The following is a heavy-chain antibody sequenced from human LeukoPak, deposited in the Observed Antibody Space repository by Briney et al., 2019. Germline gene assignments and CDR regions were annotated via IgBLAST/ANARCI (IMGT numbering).Heavy chain of an antibody. CDR3: AKGGGFDWLNYYYMDV. V-gene: IGHV3-74*01. CDR2: INRDGSST. Sequence: PGGSLRLSCAASGIIFSNYWMHWVRQAPGKGLVWVSRINRDGSSTSYADSVKGRFTISRDNAKNTLYLQMSSLRAEDTAVYYCAKGGGFDWLNYYYMDVWGKGTTVIISS. J-gene: IGHJ6*03. D-gene: IGHD3-9*01. CDR1: GIIFSNYW.